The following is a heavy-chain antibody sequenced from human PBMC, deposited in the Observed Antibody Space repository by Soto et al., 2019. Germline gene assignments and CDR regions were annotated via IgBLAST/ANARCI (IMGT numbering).Heavy chain of an antibody. CDR1: GGSISSYY. V-gene: IGHV4-59*01. CDR3: ARYYYDSSGYRYFDY. D-gene: IGHD3-22*01. Sequence: SETLSLTCTVSGGSISSYYWSWIRQPPGKGLEWIGYIYYSGSTNYNPSLKSRVTISVDTSKNQFSLKLSSVTAADTAVYYCARYYYDSSGYRYFDYWGQGTPVTVSS. J-gene: IGHJ4*02. CDR2: IYYSGST.